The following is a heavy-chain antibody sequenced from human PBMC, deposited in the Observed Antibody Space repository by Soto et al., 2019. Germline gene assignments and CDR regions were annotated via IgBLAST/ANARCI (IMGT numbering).Heavy chain of an antibody. D-gene: IGHD3-16*01. Sequence: PSETLSLTCTVSGGSISSYYWSWIRQPPGKGLEWIGYIYYSGSTNYNPSLKSRVTISVDTSKNQFSLKLSSVTAADTAVYYCARGYDYIWGSLWGEKTKYNWFDPWGQGTLVTVSS. V-gene: IGHV4-59*01. CDR2: IYYSGST. CDR1: GGSISSYY. J-gene: IGHJ5*02. CDR3: ARGYDYIWGSLWGEKTKYNWFDP.